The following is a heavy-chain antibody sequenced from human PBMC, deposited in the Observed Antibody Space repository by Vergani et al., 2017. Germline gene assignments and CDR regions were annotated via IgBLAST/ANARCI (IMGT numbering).Heavy chain of an antibody. CDR1: GFTVSSNY. CDR3: ARAEGATVWGYYYYYMDV. D-gene: IGHD4-11*01. Sequence: QVQLVESGGGVVQPGGSLRLSCAASGFTVSSNYMSWVRQAPGKGLEWVSYISSSGSTIYYADSVKGRFTISRDNAKNSLYLQMNSLRAEDTAVYYCARAEGATVWGYYYYYMDVWGKGTTVTVSS. CDR2: ISSSGSTI. J-gene: IGHJ6*03. V-gene: IGHV3-11*01.